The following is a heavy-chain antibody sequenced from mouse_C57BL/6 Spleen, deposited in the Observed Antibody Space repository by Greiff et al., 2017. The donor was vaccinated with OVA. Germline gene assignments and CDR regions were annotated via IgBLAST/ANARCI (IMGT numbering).Heavy chain of an antibody. V-gene: IGHV2-2*01. CDR2: IWSGGST. J-gene: IGHJ4*01. CDR3: ARNRNDLPYYYAMDY. CDR1: GFSLTSYG. Sequence: VHLVESGPGLVQPSQSLSITCTVSGFSLTSYGVHWVRQSPGKGLEWLGVIWSGGSTDYNAAFISRLSISKDNSKSQVFFKMNSLQADDTAIYYCARNRNDLPYYYAMDYWGQGTSVTVSS. D-gene: IGHD5-5*01.